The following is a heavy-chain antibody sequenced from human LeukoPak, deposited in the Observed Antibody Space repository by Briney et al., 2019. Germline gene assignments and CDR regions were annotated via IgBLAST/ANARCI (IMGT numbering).Heavy chain of an antibody. CDR2: VYYTKRT. Sequence: SETLSLTCAVSGVSISPYYWSWIRQPPGKGLEWIGKVYYTKRTYYNPSLNSRVTISVETSKNHFSLKFVSVTAADTALYFCTREVGSFYPGDRRFGTWGQGTLVTVSS. CDR3: TREVGSFYPGDRRFGT. D-gene: IGHD2-21*02. CDR1: GVSISPYY. J-gene: IGHJ5*02. V-gene: IGHV4-59*01.